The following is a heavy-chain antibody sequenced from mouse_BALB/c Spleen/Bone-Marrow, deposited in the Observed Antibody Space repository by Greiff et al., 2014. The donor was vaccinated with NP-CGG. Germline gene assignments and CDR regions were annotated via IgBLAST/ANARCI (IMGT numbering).Heavy chain of an antibody. CDR2: ISSGGHDT. Sequence: EVKLVESGGGLVKPGGSLKLSCAASGFTFSSYSMSWVRQTPEKGLEWVATISSGGHDTYYPDSVKGRFTISRDNAKNTLYLQMSSLKSEDTAMYYCSKDGGYDYSYYFDYWGQGTTLTVSS. CDR1: GFTFSSYS. CDR3: SKDGGYDYSYYFDY. D-gene: IGHD2-4*01. V-gene: IGHV5-6-4*01. J-gene: IGHJ2*01.